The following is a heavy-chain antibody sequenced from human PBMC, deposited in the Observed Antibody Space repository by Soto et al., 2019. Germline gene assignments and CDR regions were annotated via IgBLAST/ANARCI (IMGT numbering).Heavy chain of an antibody. J-gene: IGHJ4*02. CDR2: IWYDGSNK. CDR3: ARDYCSGGSCYRSSFDY. Sequence: GGSLRLSCAASGFTFSSYGMHWVRQAPGKGLEWVAVIWYDGSNKYYADSVKGRFTISRDNSKNTLYLQMNSLRAEDTAVYYCARDYCSGGSCYRSSFDYWGQGTLVTVSS. V-gene: IGHV3-33*01. CDR1: GFTFSSYG. D-gene: IGHD2-15*01.